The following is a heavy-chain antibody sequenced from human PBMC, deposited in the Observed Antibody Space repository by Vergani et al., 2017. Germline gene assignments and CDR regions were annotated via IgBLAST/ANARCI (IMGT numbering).Heavy chain of an antibody. J-gene: IGHJ4*02. D-gene: IGHD1-26*01. CDR2: ISYDGSNK. Sequence: QVQLVESGGGVVQPGRSLRLSCTASGFTFSSFAMHWVRQAPGKGLEWVAVISYDGSNKYYADSVKGRFTISRDNSKNTLYLQMNRLRAEETAVYYCAKDSHLWELLSWHYFDYWGQGTLVTVSS. CDR1: GFTFSSFA. V-gene: IGHV3-30*18. CDR3: AKDSHLWELLSWHYFDY.